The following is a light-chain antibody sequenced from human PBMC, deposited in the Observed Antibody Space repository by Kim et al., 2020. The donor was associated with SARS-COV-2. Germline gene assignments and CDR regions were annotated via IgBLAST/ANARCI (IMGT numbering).Light chain of an antibody. J-gene: IGLJ1*01. Sequence: QSALTQPPSASGSPGQSVTISCTGTSNDVGRFDYVSWYQKHPGKAPKLIIFEVRQRPSGVPDRFSGSKSNNTASLTVSGLQAEDEAYYYCTSYFAYNIFVFGTGTKVTVL. V-gene: IGLV2-8*01. CDR2: EVR. CDR1: SNDVGRFDY. CDR3: TSYFAYNIFV.